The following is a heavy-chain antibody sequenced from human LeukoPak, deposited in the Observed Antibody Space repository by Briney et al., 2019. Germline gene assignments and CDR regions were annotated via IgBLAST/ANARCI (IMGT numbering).Heavy chain of an antibody. CDR3: ARRTWGGPHYFDY. J-gene: IGHJ4*02. V-gene: IGHV4-39*01. Sequence: PSETLSLTCTVSGGSISTTSYYWGWIRQPPGKGLEWIVNIYYSGSTFYNPSFKSRVTISVDTSKNQFSLKVNSMTAADTAVYFCARRTWGGPHYFDYWGQGTLVTVSS. CDR2: IYYSGST. CDR1: GGSISTTSYY. D-gene: IGHD3-3*01.